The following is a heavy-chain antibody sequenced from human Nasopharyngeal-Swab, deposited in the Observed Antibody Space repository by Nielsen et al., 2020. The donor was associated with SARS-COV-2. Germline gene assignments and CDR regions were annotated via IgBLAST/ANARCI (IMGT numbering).Heavy chain of an antibody. V-gene: IGHV3-33*08. CDR3: AREVVVSGSGCFDY. D-gene: IGHD2-15*01. J-gene: IGHJ4*02. CDR2: IWSDGNNR. Sequence: GGSLRLSCAASGFTFSSYTLHWVRQAPGKGLEGVALIWSDGNNRYNADSVKGRFTISRDNSENTMYLQMNSLSAEDTAVYYCAREVVVSGSGCFDYWGQGTLVTVSS. CDR1: GFTFSSYT.